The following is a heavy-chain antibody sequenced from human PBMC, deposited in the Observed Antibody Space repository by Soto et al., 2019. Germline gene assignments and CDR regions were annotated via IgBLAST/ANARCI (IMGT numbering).Heavy chain of an antibody. D-gene: IGHD4-17*01. Sequence: SETLSLTCTVSGGSISSYYWSWIRQPSGKGLEWIGYIYYSGSTNYNPSLKSRVTISVDTSKNQFSLKLSSVTAADTAVYYCAREGTRYGDYGVAYYYGMDVWGQGTTVTVSS. CDR2: IYYSGST. V-gene: IGHV4-59*01. CDR3: AREGTRYGDYGVAYYYGMDV. CDR1: GGSISSYY. J-gene: IGHJ6*02.